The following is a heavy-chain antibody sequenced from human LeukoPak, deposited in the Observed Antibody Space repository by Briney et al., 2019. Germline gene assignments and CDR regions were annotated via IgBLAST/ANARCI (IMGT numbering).Heavy chain of an antibody. CDR3: ARVERRAFDI. J-gene: IGHJ3*02. CDR1: GGSFSGYY. Sequence: PSETLSLTCAVYGGSFSGYYWSWIRQPPGKGLEWIGEIYHSGSTNYNPSLKSRVTISVDKSKNQFSLKLSSVTAADTAVYYCARVERRAFDIWGQGTMVTVSS. V-gene: IGHV4-34*01. CDR2: IYHSGST. D-gene: IGHD6-25*01.